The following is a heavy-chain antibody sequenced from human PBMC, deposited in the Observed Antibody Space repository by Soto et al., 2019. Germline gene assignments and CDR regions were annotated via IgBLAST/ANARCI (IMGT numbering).Heavy chain of an antibody. D-gene: IGHD3-16*01. CDR1: GGTFSDYA. V-gene: IGHV1-69*06. CDR2: IVPRFGSP. CDR3: ARDRIQLRLGKYSFNGMDV. J-gene: IGHJ6*02. Sequence: QVQLVQSGAERRKPGSSLSVSCKASGGTFSDYAFSWVRQAPGQGLEWMGGIVPRFGSPNYAQKFGGRVTITSDTSSSTGYMALSSLRFADTAVYFCARDRIQLRLGKYSFNGMDVWGQGTTIIVSS.